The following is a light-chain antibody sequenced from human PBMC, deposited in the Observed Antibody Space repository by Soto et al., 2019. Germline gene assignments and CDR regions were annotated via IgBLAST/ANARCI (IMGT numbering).Light chain of an antibody. CDR3: QQYNNWPPWT. J-gene: IGKJ1*01. Sequence: NVMTQSPSTLSVSPGESATLSCRASQSVSSNLAWYQQKPGQAPRLLIYGASTRATGIPARFSGSGSGTEFTLTISSLQSEDFAVYYCQQYNNWPPWTFGQGTKVDI. CDR2: GAS. V-gene: IGKV3-15*01. CDR1: QSVSSN.